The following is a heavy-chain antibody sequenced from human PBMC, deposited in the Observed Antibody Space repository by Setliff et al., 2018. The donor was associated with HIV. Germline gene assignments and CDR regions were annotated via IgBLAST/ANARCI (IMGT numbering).Heavy chain of an antibody. CDR3: ARWCAAAGCYPAIYHFDS. CDR1: GSTFSEYA. CDR2: IDTDNGYR. J-gene: IGHJ4*02. Sequence: ASVKVSCKASGSTFSEYAIHWVRLAPGQRLEWMGRIDTDNGYRRYSPKLQGRVTITKDTSANTAYMELRGLRSEDTAVYYCARWCAAAGCYPAIYHFDSWGQGTLVTVSS. V-gene: IGHV1-3*04. D-gene: IGHD2-2*01.